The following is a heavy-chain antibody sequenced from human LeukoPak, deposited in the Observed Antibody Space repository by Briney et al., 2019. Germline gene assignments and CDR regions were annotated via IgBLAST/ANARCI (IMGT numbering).Heavy chain of an antibody. Sequence: PSETLSLTCTVSGYSISSGYYWGWIRQPPGKGLEWIGSIYHSGSTYYNPSLKSRVTISVDTSKNQFSLKLSSVTAADTAVYYCARESAAGDDAFDIWGQGTMVTVSS. CDR3: ARESAAGDDAFDI. CDR1: GYSISSGYY. J-gene: IGHJ3*02. CDR2: IYHSGST. V-gene: IGHV4-38-2*02. D-gene: IGHD6-13*01.